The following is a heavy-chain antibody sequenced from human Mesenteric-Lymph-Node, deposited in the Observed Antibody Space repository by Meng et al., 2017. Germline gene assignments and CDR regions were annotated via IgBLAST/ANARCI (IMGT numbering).Heavy chain of an antibody. CDR3: ARGIEQQLVLVGY. Sequence: QVQLQQWGAGLLKPSETLSLACAVYGGSFSGYYGSWIRQPPGKGLEWIGEINHSGSTNYNPSLKSRVTISVDTSKNQFSLKLSSVTAADTAVYYCARGIEQQLVLVGYWGQGTLVTVSS. V-gene: IGHV4-34*01. J-gene: IGHJ4*02. D-gene: IGHD6-13*01. CDR1: GGSFSGYY. CDR2: INHSGST.